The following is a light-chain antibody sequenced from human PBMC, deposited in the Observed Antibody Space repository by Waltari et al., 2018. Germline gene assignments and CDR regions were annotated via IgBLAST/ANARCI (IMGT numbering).Light chain of an antibody. V-gene: IGLV2-23*02. J-gene: IGLJ2*01. Sequence: QSALTQPASVSGSPGQSITISCTGTTSDVGNYYLVSWYRQHPDKAPKLLLFEVNKRPSAVSTRFSGSKSGNTASLTISGLQPEDEAEYFCFSFAGSDIGVFGRGTKLTVL. CDR3: FSFAGSDIGV. CDR1: TSDVGNYYL. CDR2: EVN.